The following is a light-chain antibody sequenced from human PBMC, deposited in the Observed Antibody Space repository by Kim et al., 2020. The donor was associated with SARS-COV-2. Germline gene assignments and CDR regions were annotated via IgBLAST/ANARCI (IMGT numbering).Light chain of an antibody. V-gene: IGKV3-15*01. CDR3: QQNNYWPLT. Sequence: VSPGERATLSGRASQSVKSNLAWYQQKPGQPPRLLIYGASTRATRIPARFSGSGSGTEFTLTISSLQSEDFAVYYCQQNNYWPLTFGGGTKVEIK. J-gene: IGKJ4*01. CDR1: QSVKSN. CDR2: GAS.